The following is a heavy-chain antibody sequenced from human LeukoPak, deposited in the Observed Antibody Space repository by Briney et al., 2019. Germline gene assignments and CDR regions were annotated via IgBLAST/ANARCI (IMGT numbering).Heavy chain of an antibody. Sequence: GGSLRLSCAASGFTFSSYSMNWVRQAPGKGLEWVSSISSSSSYIYYADSVKGRFTISRDSARNSLYLQMNSVGVEDTAVYYCVRRPVGAHPFDYWGQGTLVTVSS. CDR2: ISSSSSYI. D-gene: IGHD1-26*01. CDR1: GFTFSSYS. V-gene: IGHV3-21*01. CDR3: VRRPVGAHPFDY. J-gene: IGHJ4*02.